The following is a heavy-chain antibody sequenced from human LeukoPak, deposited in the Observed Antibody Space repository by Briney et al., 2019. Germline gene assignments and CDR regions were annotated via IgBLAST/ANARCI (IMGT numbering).Heavy chain of an antibody. CDR2: INHSGST. V-gene: IGHV4-34*01. CDR3: ASTAAYGSGSYYRLWFDX. CDR1: GGSFSGYY. J-gene: IGHJ5*02. Sequence: SETLSLTCAVYGGSFSGYYWSWIRQPPGKGLEWIGEINHSGSTNYNPSLKSRVTISVDTSKNQFSLKLSSVTAADTAVYYCASTAAYGSGSYYRLWFDXWGQGTLVTVXX. D-gene: IGHD3-10*01.